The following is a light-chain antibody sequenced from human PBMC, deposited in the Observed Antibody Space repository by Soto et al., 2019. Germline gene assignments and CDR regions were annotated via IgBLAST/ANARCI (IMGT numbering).Light chain of an antibody. Sequence: QSVLTQPPSVSAAPGQKVTISCSGSSSNIGYNFVSWYQQLPGTAPKLLIYDNSKRPSGIPDRFSGSKSGTSATLGITGLQTGDEADYYCGTWDSSLSAVVFGGGTKLTV. CDR3: GTWDSSLSAVV. CDR1: SSNIGYNF. J-gene: IGLJ3*02. CDR2: DNS. V-gene: IGLV1-51*01.